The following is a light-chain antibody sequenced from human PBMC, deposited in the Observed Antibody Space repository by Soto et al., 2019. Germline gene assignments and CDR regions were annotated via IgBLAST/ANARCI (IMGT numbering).Light chain of an antibody. CDR2: GAS. V-gene: IGKV3-20*01. CDR3: QQYGDSVFT. CDR1: QSFRSSY. Sequence: EIVLTQSPGTLSLSPGERATLSCRASQSFRSSYLTWYHQKPGQAPRLLIFGASSRATGTPDRISGSGSRTDYTLTINRLEPEDFGVYYCQQYGDSVFTFGPGTTVEIK. J-gene: IGKJ3*01.